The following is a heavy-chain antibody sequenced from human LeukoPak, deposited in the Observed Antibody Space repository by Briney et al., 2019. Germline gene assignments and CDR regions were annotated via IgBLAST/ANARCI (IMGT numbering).Heavy chain of an antibody. CDR2: IKQDGSEK. CDR3: ARERNLTGYYPYYYYYGMDV. V-gene: IGHV3-7*01. Sequence: GGSLRLSCAASGFTFSSYWMSWVRQAPGKGLEWVANIKQDGSEKYYVDSVKGRFTISRDNAKNSLYLQMNSLRAEDTAVYYCARERNLTGYYPYYYYYGMDVWGQGTTVTVS. D-gene: IGHD3-9*01. CDR1: GFTFSSYW. J-gene: IGHJ6*02.